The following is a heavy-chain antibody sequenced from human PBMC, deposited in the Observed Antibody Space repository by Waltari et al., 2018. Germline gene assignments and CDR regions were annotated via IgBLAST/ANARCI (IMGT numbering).Heavy chain of an antibody. J-gene: IGHJ6*02. CDR1: GFTFSSYG. CDR2: IRYDGSNK. D-gene: IGHD6-13*01. CDR3: AKDIAAAGTGQLTYYYYYGMDV. V-gene: IGHV3-30*02. Sequence: QVQLVESGGGVVQPGGSLRLSCAASGFTFSSYGMHWVRQAPGKGLEWVAFIRYDGSNKYYADAVKGRFTISRDNSKNTLYLQMNSLRAEDTAVYYCAKDIAAAGTGQLTYYYYYGMDVWGQGTTVTVSS.